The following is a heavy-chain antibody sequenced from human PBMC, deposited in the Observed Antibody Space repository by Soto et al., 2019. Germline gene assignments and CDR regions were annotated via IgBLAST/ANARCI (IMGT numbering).Heavy chain of an antibody. J-gene: IGHJ6*02. D-gene: IGHD3-10*01. V-gene: IGHV1-8*01. Sequence: ASVKVSCTTSGYTFSTYDINWVRQAPGQGLELMGWMNPNSGDTGYAQKFLGRLTMTRDSSIRTVYMELSSLSSEDTAVYYCARVNYYGSGSYQDFFYFYALDVWGQGTTVTVSS. CDR2: MNPNSGDT. CDR1: GYTFSTYD. CDR3: ARVNYYGSGSYQDFFYFYALDV.